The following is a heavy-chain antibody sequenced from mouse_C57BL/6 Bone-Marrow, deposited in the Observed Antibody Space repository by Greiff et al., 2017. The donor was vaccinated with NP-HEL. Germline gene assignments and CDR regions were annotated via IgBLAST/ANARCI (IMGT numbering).Heavy chain of an antibody. CDR2: INPNNGGT. D-gene: IGHD3-2*02. V-gene: IGHV1-26*01. CDR3: ARRENWLRLQAMDY. CDR1: GYTFTDYY. Sequence: EVQLQQSGPELVKPGASVKISCKASGYTFTDYYMNWVKQSHGKSLEWIGDINPNNGGTSYNQKFKGKATLTVDKSSSTAYMELRSLTSEDSAVYYCARRENWLRLQAMDYWGQGTSVTVSS. J-gene: IGHJ4*01.